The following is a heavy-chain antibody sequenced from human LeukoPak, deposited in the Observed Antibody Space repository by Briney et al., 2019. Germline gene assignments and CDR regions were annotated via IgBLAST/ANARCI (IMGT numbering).Heavy chain of an antibody. D-gene: IGHD2-2*02. V-gene: IGHV4-34*01. CDR2: INHSGST. Sequence: SETLSFTCAVYGGTYCGYYWIWIRQPPGKGLEWIGEINHSGSTNYNPSLKSRVTISVDTSKNQFSLNLSSVTAADTAVYYCARGPFIVVVPAAIPYVDWSQGTLVTVSS. CDR1: GGTYCGYY. J-gene: IGHJ4*02. CDR3: ARGPFIVVVPAAIPYVD.